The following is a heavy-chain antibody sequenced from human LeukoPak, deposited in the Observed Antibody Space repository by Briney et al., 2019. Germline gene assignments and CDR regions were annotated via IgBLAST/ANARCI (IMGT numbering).Heavy chain of an antibody. D-gene: IGHD2-15*01. CDR1: GYTLTAYY. V-gene: IGHV1-2*06. J-gene: IGHJ5*02. Sequence: ASVKVSCKASGYTLTAYYINWVRQAPGQGLEWMGRINPNSGGTDYAQNFQGRVTMTRDTSISTAYMELSRLRSDDTAVYYCARGYCSGGTCYLVENWLDPWGQGTLVTVSS. CDR2: INPNSGGT. CDR3: ARGYCSGGTCYLVENWLDP.